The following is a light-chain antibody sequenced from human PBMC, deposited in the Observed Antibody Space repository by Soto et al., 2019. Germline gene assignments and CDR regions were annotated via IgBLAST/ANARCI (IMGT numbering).Light chain of an antibody. CDR1: QDIGNW. CDR2: SAS. V-gene: IGKV1-12*01. CDR3: QQAKSFPIT. Sequence: IHVTQSPPSMAASVGDRVTITCRASQDIGNWMTWYQQKPGKAPKLLIYSASTLVRGVPSRFSGSGSGTEFTLTISGLQPEDSLTYYCQQAKSFPITFGQGTRLEIK. J-gene: IGKJ5*01.